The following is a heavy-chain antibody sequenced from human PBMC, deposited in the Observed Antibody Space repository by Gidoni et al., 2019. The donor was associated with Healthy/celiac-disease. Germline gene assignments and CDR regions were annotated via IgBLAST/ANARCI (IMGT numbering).Heavy chain of an antibody. V-gene: IGHV3-21*01. J-gene: IGHJ4*02. D-gene: IGHD6-19*01. CDR1: GCTFSSYS. CDR2: ISSSSSYI. Sequence: EVQLVESGGGLVKPGGSLRLSCAASGCTFSSYSMNWVRQAPGKGLEWVSSISSSSSYIYYADSVKGRFTISRDNAKNSLYLQMNSLRAEDTAVYYFARDPQWLVNYFDYWGQGTLVTVSS. CDR3: ARDPQWLVNYFDY.